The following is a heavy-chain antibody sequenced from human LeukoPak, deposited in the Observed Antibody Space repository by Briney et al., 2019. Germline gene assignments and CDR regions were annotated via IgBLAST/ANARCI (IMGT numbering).Heavy chain of an antibody. V-gene: IGHV4-4*07. CDR3: ARHNGFDRGYYYYMDV. Sequence: SETLSLTCTLSGGFINNYWSWIRQPAGKGLEWIGRVYTSGITNYNPSLKSRITMSVDTSKNQFSLKLTSVTAADTAVYYCARHNGFDRGYYYYMDVWGKGTTVTVSS. J-gene: IGHJ6*03. D-gene: IGHD3-9*01. CDR1: GGFINNY. CDR2: VYTSGIT.